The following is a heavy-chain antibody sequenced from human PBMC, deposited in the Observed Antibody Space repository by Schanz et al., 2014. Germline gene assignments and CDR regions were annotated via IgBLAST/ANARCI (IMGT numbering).Heavy chain of an antibody. D-gene: IGHD2-2*01. CDR3: AKVAPAATYLDS. Sequence: DVQLLESGGGLVQPGESLRLSCAASGFTFTTYAMTWVRQAPGKGLEWVSDISDSGDSTHYADSVKGRFTISRDNAKISLFLQMNSLSAEDTAVYYCAKVAPAATYLDSWGLGTRVTVAS. CDR1: GFTFTTYA. J-gene: IGHJ4*02. CDR2: ISDSGDST. V-gene: IGHV3-23*01.